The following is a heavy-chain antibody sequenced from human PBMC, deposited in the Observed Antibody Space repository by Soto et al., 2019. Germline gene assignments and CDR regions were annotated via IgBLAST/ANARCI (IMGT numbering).Heavy chain of an antibody. CDR3: ARVHLDNWFDP. CDR2: IYHSGST. Sequence: SETLSLTCAVSGYSISSSNWWSWVRQPPGKGLEWIGEIYHSGSTDYNPSLKSRVTISVDKSKNQFSLKLSSVTAADTAVYYCARVHLDNWFDPWGQGTLVTVSS. J-gene: IGHJ5*02. V-gene: IGHV4-4*02. CDR1: GYSISSSNW.